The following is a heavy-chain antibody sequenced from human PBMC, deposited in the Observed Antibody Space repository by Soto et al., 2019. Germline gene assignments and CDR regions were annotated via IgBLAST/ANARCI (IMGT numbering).Heavy chain of an antibody. J-gene: IGHJ4*02. CDR1: GFTFGDYG. CDR2: ISFDGTEQ. V-gene: IGHV3-30*03. CDR3: TISLTYSFDY. D-gene: IGHD2-21*02. Sequence: GGSLRLSCAASGFTFGDYGIHWVRQAPGKGLEWLALISFDGTEQHYADSVKGRFTISRDDSKNTLYLQMNSLRVDDTAVYYCTISLTYSFDYWGQGTLVTVSS.